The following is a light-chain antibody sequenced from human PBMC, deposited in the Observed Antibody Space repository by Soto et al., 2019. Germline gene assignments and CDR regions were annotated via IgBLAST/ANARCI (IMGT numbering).Light chain of an antibody. CDR1: PSVLSSSNNKHY. Sequence: DFVMTQTPDSMAVSLGERATINCKSSPSVLSSSNNKHYLAWYQQKPGQPPKLLIYWASTRDSGVPDRFSGSGSGTDFTLTIISLQAEDVAVYYCQQYYSTPYTFGQGTKLEIK. V-gene: IGKV4-1*01. CDR2: WAS. J-gene: IGKJ2*01. CDR3: QQYYSTPYT.